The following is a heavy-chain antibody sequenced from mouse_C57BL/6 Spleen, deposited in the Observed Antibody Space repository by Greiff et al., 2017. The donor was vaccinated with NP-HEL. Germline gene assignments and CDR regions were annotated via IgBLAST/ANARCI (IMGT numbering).Heavy chain of an antibody. V-gene: IGHV1-26*01. CDR1: GYTFTDYY. CDR2: INPNNGGT. CDR3: ATTMVTTDYFDY. J-gene: IGHJ2*01. D-gene: IGHD2-2*01. Sequence: EVQLQQSGPELVKPGASVKISCKASGYTFTDYYMNWVKQSHGKSLEWIGDINPNNGGTSYNQKFKGKATLTVDKSSSTAYMELRSLTSEDSAVYYCATTMVTTDYFDYWGQGTTLTVSS.